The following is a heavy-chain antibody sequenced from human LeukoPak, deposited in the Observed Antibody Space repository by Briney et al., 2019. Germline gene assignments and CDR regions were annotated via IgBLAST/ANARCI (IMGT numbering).Heavy chain of an antibody. J-gene: IGHJ4*02. CDR1: GFTFSNYW. D-gene: IGHD6-13*01. V-gene: IGHV3-7*01. CDR2: IKQDGSEK. Sequence: GGSLRLSCAASGFTFSNYWMSWVRQAPGKGLEWVAHIKQDGSEKYYVDSVKGRFTISRDNAKNSLYLQMNSLRAEDTAVYYCAREGRSSWYQYYFDYWGQGTLVTVSS. CDR3: AREGRSSWYQYYFDY.